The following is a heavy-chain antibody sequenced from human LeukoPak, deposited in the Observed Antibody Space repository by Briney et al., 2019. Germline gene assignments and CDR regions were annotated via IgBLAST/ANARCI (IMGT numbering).Heavy chain of an antibody. V-gene: IGHV4-39*07. J-gene: IGHJ4*02. CDR2: IYYSGST. CDR1: GGSISSSSYY. Sequence: SETLSLTCTVSGGSISSSSYYWGWIRQPPRKGLEWIGSIYYSGSTYYNPSLKSRVTISVDKSKNQFSLKLSSVTAADTAVYYCASGVGVSSSWYFDYWGQGTLVTVSS. D-gene: IGHD6-13*01. CDR3: ASGVGVSSSWYFDY.